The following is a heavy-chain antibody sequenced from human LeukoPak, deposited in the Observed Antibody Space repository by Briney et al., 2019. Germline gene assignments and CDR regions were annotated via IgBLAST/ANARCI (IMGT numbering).Heavy chain of an antibody. J-gene: IGHJ6*03. V-gene: IGHV3-7*01. CDR1: GFTFSNYF. CDR3: VRDYFYYMDV. CDR2: INHDGRQI. Sequence: PGGSLRLSCVASGFTFSNYFMTWVRQAPGKGLEWVANINHDGRQISYVDSVKGRFTISRDHANNSLYLQMSSLRAEDTAVYYCVRDYFYYMDVWGKGTTVTVSS.